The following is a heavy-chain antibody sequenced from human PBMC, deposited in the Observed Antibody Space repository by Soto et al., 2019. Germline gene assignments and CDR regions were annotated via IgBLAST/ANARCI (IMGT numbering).Heavy chain of an antibody. D-gene: IGHD6-19*01. V-gene: IGHV3-23*01. Sequence: GGSLRLSCAASGFTFSSYAMSRVRQAPGKGLEWVSAISGSGGSTYYADSVKGRFTISRDNSKNTLYLQMNSLRAEDTAVYYCANVRGSGGYIRSRQADNGMDVLGQGTTVTVSS. CDR1: GFTFSSYA. CDR2: ISGSGGST. J-gene: IGHJ6*02. CDR3: ANVRGSGGYIRSRQADNGMDV.